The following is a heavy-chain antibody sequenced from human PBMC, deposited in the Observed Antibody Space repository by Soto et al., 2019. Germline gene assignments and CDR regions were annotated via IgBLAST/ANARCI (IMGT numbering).Heavy chain of an antibody. Sequence: EVQLLESGGGLVQPGGSLRLSCAASGFTFSSYAMSWVRQAPGKGLEWVSAISGSGGSTYYADSVKGRFTISRDNSKNTLYLQMNSLRAEDTAVYFCAKSAAGYYYDSSGYFSDYWGQGTLVTVSS. CDR1: GFTFSSYA. V-gene: IGHV3-23*01. D-gene: IGHD3-22*01. J-gene: IGHJ4*02. CDR3: AKSAAGYYYDSSGYFSDY. CDR2: ISGSGGST.